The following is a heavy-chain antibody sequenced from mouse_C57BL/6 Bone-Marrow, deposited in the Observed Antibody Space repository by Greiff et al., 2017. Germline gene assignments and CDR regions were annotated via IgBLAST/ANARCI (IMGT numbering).Heavy chain of an antibody. V-gene: IGHV1-76*01. CDR3: ARDYYGADWFAY. D-gene: IGHD1-1*01. J-gene: IGHJ3*01. CDR2: IYPGSGNT. CDR1: GYTFTDYY. Sequence: VKLQQSGAELVRPGASVKLSCKASGYTFTDYYINWVKQRPGQGLEWIARIYPGSGNTYYNEKFKGKATLTAEKSSSTAYMQLSSLTSEDSAVYFCARDYYGADWFAYWGQGTLVTVSA.